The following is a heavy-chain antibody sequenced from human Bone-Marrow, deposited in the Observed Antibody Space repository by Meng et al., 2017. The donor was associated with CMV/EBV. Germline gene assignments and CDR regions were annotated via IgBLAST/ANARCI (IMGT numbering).Heavy chain of an antibody. D-gene: IGHD4-11*01. Sequence: GESLKISCAASGFTFSSYGMHWVRQAPGKGLEWVAGISYDGSETHYVDSVRGRFTISRDNSKNTVYLQMNSLRPEDTAVYYCARDGNRGDYMVDYWGQGTLVTVSS. CDR1: GFTFSSYG. CDR2: ISYDGSET. CDR3: ARDGNRGDYMVDY. J-gene: IGHJ4*02. V-gene: IGHV3-30*03.